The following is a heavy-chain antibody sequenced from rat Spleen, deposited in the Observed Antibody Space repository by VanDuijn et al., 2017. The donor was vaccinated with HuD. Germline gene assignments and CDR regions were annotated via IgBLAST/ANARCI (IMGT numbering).Heavy chain of an antibody. CDR3: ARHGYNSYFDY. V-gene: IGHV5-29*01. CDR2: ISYDGIST. D-gene: IGHD1-9*01. J-gene: IGHJ2*01. Sequence: EVKLVESGGGLVQPGRSLKLSCAASGFTFNNYGMTWVRQVPTKGLEWVATISYDGISTYYRDSVRGRFTISSDDAKTTLYLQMDSLRSEDTATYYCARHGYNSYFDYWGQGVMVTVSS. CDR1: GFTFNNYG.